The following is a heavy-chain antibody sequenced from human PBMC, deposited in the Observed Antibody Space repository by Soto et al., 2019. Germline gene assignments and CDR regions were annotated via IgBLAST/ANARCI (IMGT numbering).Heavy chain of an antibody. CDR3: ATTRPYYYDSSGLH. V-gene: IGHV5-51*01. Sequence: GESLKISCKGSGYSFTTYWIGWVRQMPGKGLEWMGIIYPADSDTRYSPSFQGQVTISADKSISTAYLQWSSLKASDTAMYYCATTRPYYYDSSGLHWGQGTLVTVSS. J-gene: IGHJ4*02. D-gene: IGHD3-22*01. CDR1: GYSFTTYW. CDR2: IYPADSDT.